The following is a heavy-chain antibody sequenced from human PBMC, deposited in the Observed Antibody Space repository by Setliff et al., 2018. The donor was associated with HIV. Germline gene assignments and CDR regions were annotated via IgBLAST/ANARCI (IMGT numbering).Heavy chain of an antibody. CDR2: VNHRGDT. D-gene: IGHD3-10*01. CDR3: ARQPPLSVLQVWFGDY. J-gene: IGHJ4*02. CDR1: GFSISSGHY. Sequence: LSLTCSVSGFSISSGHYWGWIRQSPGKGLEWIGSVNHRGDTYYIASLKSRVTMSVDTSKNQFFLNLASVTASDTAIYYCARQPPLSVLQVWFGDYWGQGMLVTVSS. V-gene: IGHV4-38-2*02.